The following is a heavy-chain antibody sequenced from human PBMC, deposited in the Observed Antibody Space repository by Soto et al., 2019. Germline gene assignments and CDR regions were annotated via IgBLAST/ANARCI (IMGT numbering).Heavy chain of an antibody. D-gene: IGHD3-10*01. CDR2: TYYSGST. J-gene: IGHJ6*02. CDR3: ARDGSGTYYYHYGMDV. Sequence: PSETLSLTCTVSGGSITSYYWSWIRQPPGKGLEWIGYTYYSGSTNYNPSLKSRVTISVDTSKNQFSLKLSSVTAADTAVYYCARDGSGTYYYHYGMDVWGQGTTVTVSS. CDR1: GGSITSYY. V-gene: IGHV4-59*01.